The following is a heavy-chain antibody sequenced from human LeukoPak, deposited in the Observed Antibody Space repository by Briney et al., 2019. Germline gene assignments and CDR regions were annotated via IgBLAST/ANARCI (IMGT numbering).Heavy chain of an antibody. Sequence: SETLSLTCTVSGGSISSSSYYWGWIRQPPGKGLVWIGSIYYSGSTYYNTSLKSRITRSVDTSKNQFSLKLSSVTAADTAVYYCARGKRGYYYGSGSSWFDPWGQGTLVTVSS. CDR3: ARGKRGYYYGSGSSWFDP. V-gene: IGHV4-39*07. J-gene: IGHJ5*02. D-gene: IGHD3-10*01. CDR2: IYYSGST. CDR1: GGSISSSSYY.